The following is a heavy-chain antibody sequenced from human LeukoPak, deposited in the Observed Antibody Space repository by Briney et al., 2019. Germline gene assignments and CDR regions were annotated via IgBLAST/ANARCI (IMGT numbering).Heavy chain of an antibody. D-gene: IGHD3-16*01. CDR1: GGSISLYY. V-gene: IGHV4-59*01. Sequence: PSETLSLTCTVSGGSISLYYWSWIRQPPGKGLEWIGYFYDTRSPKYNPSLERRVTISADMSRNQFSLNLTSVTAADTAVYYCARGWGSLTYWGQGTLATVSS. CDR2: FYDTRSP. J-gene: IGHJ4*02. CDR3: ARGWGSLTY.